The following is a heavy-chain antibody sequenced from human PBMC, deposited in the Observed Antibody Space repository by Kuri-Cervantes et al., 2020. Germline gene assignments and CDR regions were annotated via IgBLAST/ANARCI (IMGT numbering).Heavy chain of an antibody. J-gene: IGHJ4*02. D-gene: IGHD3-22*01. CDR2: SNAGNGNT. CDR3: ARAILDSSGYYYGY. CDR1: GYTFTSYA. V-gene: IGHV1-3*02. Sequence: ASVKVSCKASGYTFTSYAMQWVRQAPGQRLAWMGWSNAGNGNTKYSQEFQGRVTITRDTSASTAYMELSSLRSDDTAVYYCARAILDSSGYYYGYWGQGNLVTVSS.